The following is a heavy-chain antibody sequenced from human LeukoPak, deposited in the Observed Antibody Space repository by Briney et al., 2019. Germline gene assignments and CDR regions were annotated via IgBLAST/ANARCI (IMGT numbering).Heavy chain of an antibody. CDR3: ARTNLDCKNGVCYDY. Sequence: ASVKVSCKASGYTFTSSGISWVRQAPGQGLEWMGWISVYNHDTNYARKFQGRVTVTTDTSTSTAYMELRSLRSDDTAVYYCARTNLDCKNGVCYDYWGQGTLVTVSS. J-gene: IGHJ4*02. V-gene: IGHV1-18*01. CDR1: GYTFTSSG. D-gene: IGHD2-8*01. CDR2: ISVYNHDT.